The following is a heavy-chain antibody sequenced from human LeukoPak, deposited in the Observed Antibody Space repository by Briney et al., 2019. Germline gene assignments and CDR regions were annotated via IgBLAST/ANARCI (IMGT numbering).Heavy chain of an antibody. V-gene: IGHV3-30*03. CDR2: ISNDGSRK. CDR1: GFTFSRHG. D-gene: IGHD3-3*01. CDR3: ARDRAWNYFDY. Sequence: GGSLRLSCAPSGFTFSRHGMHWVRQAPGKGLEWVAIISNDGSRKYYAHSMEGRFTISRDNSKNTLYLQMDSLRAEDTAVYYCARDRAWNYFDYWGQGTLVTVSS. J-gene: IGHJ4*02.